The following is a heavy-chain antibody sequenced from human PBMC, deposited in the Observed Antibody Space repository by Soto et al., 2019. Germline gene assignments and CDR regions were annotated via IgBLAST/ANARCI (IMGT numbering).Heavy chain of an antibody. D-gene: IGHD4-17*01. CDR3: AKDRGTPVTTSLGLGVYFQH. V-gene: IGHV3-23*01. Sequence: EVQLLESGGGLVQPGGSLRLSCAASGFTFSSYAMSWVRQAPGKGLEWVSAISGSGGSTYYADSVKGRFTISRDNSKNTLYLQMNSLRAEDTAVYYCAKDRGTPVTTSLGLGVYFQHWGQGTLVTVSS. CDR1: GFTFSSYA. J-gene: IGHJ1*01. CDR2: ISGSGGST.